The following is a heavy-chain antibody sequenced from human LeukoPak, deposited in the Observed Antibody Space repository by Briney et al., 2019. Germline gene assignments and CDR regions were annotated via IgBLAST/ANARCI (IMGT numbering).Heavy chain of an antibody. CDR1: GFNFDDYV. V-gene: IGHV3-20*04. D-gene: IGHD3-10*01. CDR3: ARGGWSGSYLDY. CDR2: INWNGGSR. J-gene: IGHJ4*02. Sequence: GGSLRLSCAASGFNFDDYVMTWVRQAPGKGLEWVSGINWNGGSRGYADSVKGRFTISRDNSKNTLYLQMNSLRPEDTAVYYCARGGWSGSYLDYWGQGTLVTVS.